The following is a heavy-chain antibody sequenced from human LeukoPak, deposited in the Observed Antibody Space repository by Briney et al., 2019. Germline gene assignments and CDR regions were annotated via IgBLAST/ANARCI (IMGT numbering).Heavy chain of an antibody. CDR3: AREAVGAAIDY. CDR1: GFTFSRHA. V-gene: IGHV3-64*01. J-gene: IGHJ4*02. D-gene: IGHD1-26*01. CDR2: ISSSGGST. Sequence: SLRLSCEASGFTFSRHATHWVRQAPGKGLEYVSAISSSGGSTYYGNSVKGRFTISRDNSKNTLYLQMGSLRTDDMAVYYCAREAVGAAIDYWGQGTLVTVSS.